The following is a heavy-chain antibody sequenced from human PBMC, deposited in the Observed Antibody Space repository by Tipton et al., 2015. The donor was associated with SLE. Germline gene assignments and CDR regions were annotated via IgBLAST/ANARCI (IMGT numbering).Heavy chain of an antibody. J-gene: IGHJ3*02. V-gene: IGHV4-34*01. CDR3: ARDGDYYDSSGYFFDAFDI. CDR1: GGSFSGYY. CDR2: INHSGST. Sequence: TLSLTCAVYGGSFSGYYWSWIRQPPGKGLEWIGEINHSGSTNYNPSLKSRVTISVDTSKNQFSLNLSSVTAADTAVYYCARDGDYYDSSGYFFDAFDIWGQGTMVTVSS. D-gene: IGHD3-22*01.